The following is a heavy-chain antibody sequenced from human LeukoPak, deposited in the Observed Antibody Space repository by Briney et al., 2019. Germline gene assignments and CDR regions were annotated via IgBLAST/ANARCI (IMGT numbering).Heavy chain of an antibody. J-gene: IGHJ6*03. V-gene: IGHV3-33*06. CDR1: VFTLSTYG. CDR2: IWYDGSYE. Sequence: RAGGPLRLSCAAWVFTLSTYGMHWVRQAPGKGVEGVTLIWYDGSYENYADSVKGRFTISSDHSKNTLFLQMNSLRAEATAVYYCAKDWGLASPYYFMDVWGKGTTVTVSS. D-gene: IGHD6-6*01. CDR3: AKDWGLASPYYFMDV.